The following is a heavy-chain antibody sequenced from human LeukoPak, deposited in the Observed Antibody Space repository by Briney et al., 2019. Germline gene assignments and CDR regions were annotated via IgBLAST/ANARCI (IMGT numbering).Heavy chain of an antibody. D-gene: IGHD2-2*01. CDR2: IIPIFGTA. CDR1: GYTFTSYD. J-gene: IGHJ4*02. V-gene: IGHV1-69*13. CDR3: AREGGADCSSTSCPIDY. Sequence: SVKVSCKASGYTFTSYDINWVRQATGQGLEWMGWIIPIFGTANYAQKFQGRVTITADESTSTAYMELSSLRSEDTAVYYCAREGGADCSSTSCPIDYWGQGTLVTVSS.